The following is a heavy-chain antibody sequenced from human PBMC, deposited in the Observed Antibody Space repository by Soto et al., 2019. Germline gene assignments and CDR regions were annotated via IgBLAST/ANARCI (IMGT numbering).Heavy chain of an antibody. V-gene: IGHV4-39*01. CDR3: ARHRIEVVWRGFDC. J-gene: IGHJ4*02. D-gene: IGHD3-10*01. CDR2: SSYNVGT. CDR1: TASSSFSNSY. Sequence: LSXTCTVSTASSSFSNSYWGWIRQPPGKGLQWIGSSSYNVGTFYNPSLKGRVVISFDTSKKQSSLQVTSVTAADTAVYFCARHRIEVVWRGFDCWRQGSPVTVSS.